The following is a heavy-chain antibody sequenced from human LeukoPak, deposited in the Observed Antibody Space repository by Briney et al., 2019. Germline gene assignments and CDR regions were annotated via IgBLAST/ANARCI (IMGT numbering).Heavy chain of an antibody. J-gene: IGHJ4*02. Sequence: ASVKVSCKASGYTFTGYYMHWVRQAPGQGLEWMGWMNPNSGNTGYAQKFQGRVTITRNTSISTAYMELSSLRSEDTAVYYCARGDYYDSSGHGNYWGQGTLVTVSS. CDR2: MNPNSGNT. D-gene: IGHD3-22*01. CDR1: GYTFTGYY. V-gene: IGHV1-8*03. CDR3: ARGDYYDSSGHGNY.